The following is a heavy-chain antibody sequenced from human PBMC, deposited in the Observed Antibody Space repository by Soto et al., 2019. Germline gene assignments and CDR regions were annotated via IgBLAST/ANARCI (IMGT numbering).Heavy chain of an antibody. CDR3: ARRYGDAFDF. CDR1: GGSTSCYY. V-gene: IGHV4-59*08. D-gene: IGHD4-17*01. CDR2: IYYSGST. Sequence: SETLSLTCTASGGSTSCYYWRWIRQPPGKGLEWIGNIYYSGSTNYNPSLKSRVTISVDTSKNQFSLKLSSVTAADTAVYYCARRYGDAFDFWGQGTLVTVS. J-gene: IGHJ4*02.